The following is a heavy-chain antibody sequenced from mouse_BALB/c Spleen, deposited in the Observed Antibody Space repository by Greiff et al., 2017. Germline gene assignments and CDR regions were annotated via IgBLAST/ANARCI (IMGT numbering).Heavy chain of an antibody. CDR2: ISYDGSN. D-gene: IGHD3-3*01. J-gene: IGHJ3*01. V-gene: IGHV3-6*02. Sequence: EVKLLESGPGLVKPSQSLSLTCSVTGYSITSGYYWNWIRQFQGNQLEWMGYISYDGSNNYNPSLKNRISITRDTSKNQFFLKLNSVTTEDTATYYCARERAGTTWFAYWGQGTLVTVSA. CDR1: GYSITSGYY. CDR3: ARERAGTTWFAY.